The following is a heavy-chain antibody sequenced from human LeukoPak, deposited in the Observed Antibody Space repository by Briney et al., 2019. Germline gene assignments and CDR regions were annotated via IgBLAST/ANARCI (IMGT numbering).Heavy chain of an antibody. CDR3: ARDKNVVPAAPAGMDA. V-gene: IGHV3-7*01. J-gene: IGHJ6*02. CDR2: IKQDGSED. Sequence: GGSLRLSYAASGFTFSSYWMSWVRQAPGKGLEWVANIKQDGSEDYYVDYVKGRFTISRDNAKNSLYLQMNSLRAEDTAVYYCARDKNVVPAAPAGMDAWGQGTTVTVSS. D-gene: IGHD2-2*01. CDR1: GFTFSSYW.